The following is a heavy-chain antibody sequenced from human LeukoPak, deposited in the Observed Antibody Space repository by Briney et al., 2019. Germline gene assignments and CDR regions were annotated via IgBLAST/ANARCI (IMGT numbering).Heavy chain of an antibody. V-gene: IGHV3-53*01. CDR2: IYSGGNT. CDR3: SSPVLAQRPYYFDY. CDR1: GVTVSNDC. J-gene: IGHJ4*02. Sequence: PGGSRRLSCAVSGVTVSNDCMTWVRQAPGKGLVCVSVIYSGGNTYYADSVKARFTISRDTSKNTLFLQMNSLRAEDTAVYYCSSPVLAQRPYYFDYWAEQTFPTVSS. D-gene: IGHD1-1*01.